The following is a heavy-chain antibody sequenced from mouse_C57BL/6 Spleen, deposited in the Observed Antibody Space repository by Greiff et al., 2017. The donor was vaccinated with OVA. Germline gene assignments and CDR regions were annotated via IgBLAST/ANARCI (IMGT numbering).Heavy chain of an antibody. J-gene: IGHJ4*01. V-gene: IGHV1-80*01. CDR3: ARQDWDVRGYAMDY. CDR1: GYAFSSYW. CDR2: IYPGDGAT. D-gene: IGHD4-1*01. Sequence: LQESGAELVKPGASVKISCKASGYAFSSYWMNWVKQRPGKGLEWIGQIYPGDGATNYNGKFKGKATLTADKYSSTAYMLLSSLTSEDSAVYVCARQDWDVRGYAMDYWGQGTSVTVSS.